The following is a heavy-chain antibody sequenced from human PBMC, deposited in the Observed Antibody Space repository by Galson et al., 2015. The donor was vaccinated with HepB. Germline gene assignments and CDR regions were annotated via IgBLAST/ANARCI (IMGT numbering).Heavy chain of an antibody. Sequence: SVKVSCKASGGTFSSYAISWVRQAPGQGLEWMGGIIPIFGTASYAQKFQGRVTITADESTSTAYMELSSLRSEDTAVYYCARTSTILNYYYGMDVWGQGTTVTVSS. V-gene: IGHV1-69*13. CDR1: GGTFSSYA. CDR3: ARTSTILNYYYGMDV. D-gene: IGHD3-3*01. J-gene: IGHJ6*02. CDR2: IIPIFGTA.